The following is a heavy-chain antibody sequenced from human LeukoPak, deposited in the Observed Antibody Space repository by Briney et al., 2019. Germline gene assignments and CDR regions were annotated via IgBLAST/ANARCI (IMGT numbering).Heavy chain of an antibody. CDR1: GGSISSGGYY. CDR2: IYTSGST. D-gene: IGHD3-10*01. J-gene: IGHJ5*02. CDR3: ARDSVTMVRGVIKALLFDP. Sequence: SETLSLTCAVSGGSISSGGYYWSWIRQPAGKGLEWIGRIYTSGSTNYNPSLKSRVTMSVDTSKNQFSLKLSSVTAADTAVYYCARDSVTMVRGVIKALLFDPWGQGTLVTVSS. V-gene: IGHV4-61*02.